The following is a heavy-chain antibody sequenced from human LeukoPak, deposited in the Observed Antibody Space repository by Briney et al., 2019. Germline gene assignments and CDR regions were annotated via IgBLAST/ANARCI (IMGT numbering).Heavy chain of an antibody. J-gene: IGHJ4*02. CDR2: IGLIGSPL. Sequence: SGGCLRLSCAVSGFPFTRFYMSWIRQAPGKGLEWISYIGLIGSPLDYADSVRGRFTISRDNAKNSLYLEMNSLRAEDTAVYYCAKKDFSSGSFSYWGQGTLVTVPS. D-gene: IGHD3-22*01. CDR3: AKKDFSSGSFSY. CDR1: GFPFTRFY. V-gene: IGHV3-11*04.